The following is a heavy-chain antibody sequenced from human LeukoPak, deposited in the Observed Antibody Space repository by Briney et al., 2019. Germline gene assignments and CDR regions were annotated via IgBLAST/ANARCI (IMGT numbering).Heavy chain of an antibody. CDR1: GGSISRYY. CDR2: IYYSGST. D-gene: IGHD3-10*01. CDR3: ARDSSRGFGER. V-gene: IGHV4-59*12. Sequence: SETLSLTCTVSGGSISRYYWSWIRQPPGKGLEWIGYIYYSGSTNYNPSLKSRVTMSVETSKNQFSLKLSSVTAADTAVYYCARDSSRGFGERWGQGTLVTVSS. J-gene: IGHJ4*02.